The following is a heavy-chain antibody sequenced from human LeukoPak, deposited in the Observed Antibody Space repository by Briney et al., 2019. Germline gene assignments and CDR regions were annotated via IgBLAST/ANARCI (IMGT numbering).Heavy chain of an antibody. Sequence: PGGSLRLSWAASGFSVSNNYMSWVRQAPEKGLEWVSVISDGGTTYYTDSVKGRFTISRDDSKNTLYLQTSGLKADDTAMYYCARDAGRSGCAHWGQGTLVTVSS. CDR1: GFSVSNNY. CDR3: ARDAGRSGCAH. J-gene: IGHJ4*02. V-gene: IGHV3-53*01. D-gene: IGHD3-3*01. CDR2: ISDGGTT.